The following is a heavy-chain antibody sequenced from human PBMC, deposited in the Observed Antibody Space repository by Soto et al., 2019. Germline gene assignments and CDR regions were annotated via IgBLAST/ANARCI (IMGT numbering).Heavy chain of an antibody. CDR3: GRDLGLHNGYYYGLDV. CDR1: CYTFISHG. V-gene: IGHV1-18*01. Sequence: QAQLVQSGAEVKKPGASVKVSCKAFCYTFISHGMSWVRQAPGQGRVWMGWISTQAGYSNYAQQVRGRFTITTDTSTSTAYIERRSLRSDDTAVYYCGRDLGLHNGYYYGLDVWGQGTTVTVSS. D-gene: IGHD6-13*01. CDR2: ISTQAGYS. J-gene: IGHJ6*02.